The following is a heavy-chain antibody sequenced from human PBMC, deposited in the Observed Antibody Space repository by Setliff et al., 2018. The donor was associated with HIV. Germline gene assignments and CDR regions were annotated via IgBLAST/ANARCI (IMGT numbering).Heavy chain of an antibody. V-gene: IGHV4-59*01. CDR1: NVSFSTYY. J-gene: IGHJ6*03. D-gene: IGHD1-20*01. Sequence: PSETLSLTCTVSNVSFSTYYWSWIRQPPGKGLEWMGYIYHTGRTNYNPSLKGRVSISIDPSKNQFSLKLTSMSAADTAVYFCARGPRYNWNSYYYMDVWGKGTTVTVSS. CDR3: ARGPRYNWNSYYYMDV. CDR2: IYHTGRT.